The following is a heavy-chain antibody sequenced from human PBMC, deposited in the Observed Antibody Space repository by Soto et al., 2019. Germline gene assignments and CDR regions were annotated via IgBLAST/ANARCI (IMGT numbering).Heavy chain of an antibody. Sequence: SETLSLTCTVSGGSVSSGSYYWSWLRQPPGKGLEWIGYIYYSGSTNYNPSLKSRVTISVDTSKTQFSLKLSSVTAADTAVYYCARELNDYGGSNAFDVWCQGTIFTVSS. CDR3: ARELNDYGGSNAFDV. CDR2: IYYSGST. J-gene: IGHJ3*01. V-gene: IGHV4-61*01. CDR1: GGSVSSGSYY. D-gene: IGHD4-17*01.